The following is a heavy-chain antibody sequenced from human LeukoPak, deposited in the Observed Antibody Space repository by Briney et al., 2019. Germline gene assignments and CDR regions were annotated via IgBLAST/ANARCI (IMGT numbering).Heavy chain of an antibody. D-gene: IGHD2-2*01. V-gene: IGHV1-3*01. Sequence: ASVKVSCKASGYTFTSYAMHWVRQAPGQRLEWMGWINAGDGNTQFSQNFQGRVTFTRDTSASTAYMELSSLRSEDTAVYYCARGYCGSTSCQYYLEYWGQGTLVTVSS. J-gene: IGHJ4*02. CDR3: ARGYCGSTSCQYYLEY. CDR2: INAGDGNT. CDR1: GYTFTSYA.